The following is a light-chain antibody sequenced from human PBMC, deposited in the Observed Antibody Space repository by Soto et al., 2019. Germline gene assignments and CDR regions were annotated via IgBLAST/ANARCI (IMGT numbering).Light chain of an antibody. V-gene: IGLV1-51*02. CDR2: ENN. CDR1: SSNIGSNY. Sequence: QSLLTQAPSVSAAPGQKVTISCSGSSSNIGSNYVSWYQQLPGTAPKLLIYENNKRPSGIPDRFSGSKSGTSATLGVTGLQIGDEADYYCGTWDSSLSAHVFGTGTKVTVL. J-gene: IGLJ1*01. CDR3: GTWDSSLSAHV.